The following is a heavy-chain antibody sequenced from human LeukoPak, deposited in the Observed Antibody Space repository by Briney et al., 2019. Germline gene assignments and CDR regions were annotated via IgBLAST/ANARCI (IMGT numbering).Heavy chain of an antibody. CDR2: IYHSGST. CDR1: GYSISGGYY. Sequence: SETLSLTCTVSGYSISGGYYWGWIRQPPGKGLEWIGNIYHSGSTYYNPSLKSRVTISVDTTKNQFSLKLSSVTAADTAVYYCARGGVAPAARFDYWGQGTLVIVSS. V-gene: IGHV4-38-2*02. D-gene: IGHD2-2*01. J-gene: IGHJ4*02. CDR3: ARGGVAPAARFDY.